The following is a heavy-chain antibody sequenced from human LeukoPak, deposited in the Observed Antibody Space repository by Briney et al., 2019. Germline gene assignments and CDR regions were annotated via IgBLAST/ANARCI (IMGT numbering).Heavy chain of an antibody. Sequence: PSQTLSLTCTVSGGSISSGGYYWSWIRQPPGKGLERIGYIYYSGSTYYNPSLKSRVTISVDTSKNQFSLKLSSVTAADTAVYYCARYDFWSGYTTNWFDPWGQGTLVTVSS. CDR1: GGSISSGGYY. J-gene: IGHJ5*02. CDR3: ARYDFWSGYTTNWFDP. CDR2: IYYSGST. D-gene: IGHD3-3*01. V-gene: IGHV4-30-4*08.